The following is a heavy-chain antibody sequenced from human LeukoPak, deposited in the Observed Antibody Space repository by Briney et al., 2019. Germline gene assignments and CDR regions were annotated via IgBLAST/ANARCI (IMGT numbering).Heavy chain of an antibody. V-gene: IGHV1-69*04. CDR1: GGTFSSYA. J-gene: IGHJ4*02. Sequence: ASVKVSCKASGGTFSSYAISWVRQAPGQGLEWMGRIIPIPGIANYAQKFQGRVTITADKSTSTAYMELSSLRSEDTAVYYCATVDTAMVSFGDWGQGTLVTVSS. CDR3: ATVDTAMVSFGD. CDR2: IIPIPGIA. D-gene: IGHD5-18*01.